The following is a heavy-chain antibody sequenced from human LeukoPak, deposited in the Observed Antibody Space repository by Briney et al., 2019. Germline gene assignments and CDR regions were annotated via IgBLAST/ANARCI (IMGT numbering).Heavy chain of an antibody. CDR2: IYWNDDK. CDR1: GFSLSTSGVG. D-gene: IGHD3-3*01. J-gene: IGHJ5*02. Sequence: SGPTLVNPTQTLTLTCTFSGFSLSTSGVGVGWIRQPPGKALEWLALIYWNDDKRYSPSLKSRLTITKDTSKNQVVLTMTNMDPVDTATYYCAHRLENDFWSSNNWFDPWGQGTLVTVSS. V-gene: IGHV2-5*01. CDR3: AHRLENDFWSSNNWFDP.